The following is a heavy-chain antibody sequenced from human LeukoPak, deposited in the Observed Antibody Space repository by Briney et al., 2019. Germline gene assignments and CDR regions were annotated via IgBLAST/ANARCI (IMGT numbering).Heavy chain of an antibody. CDR3: ARAADPFDY. J-gene: IGHJ4*02. V-gene: IGHV3-21*01. D-gene: IGHD6-19*01. Sequence: GGSLRLSCAASGFTFSSYSMNWVRQAPGKGLEWVSSISSSSSYIYYADSVKGRLTISRDNAENSLYLQMNSLRAEDTAVYYCARAADPFDYWGQGTLVTVSS. CDR1: GFTFSSYS. CDR2: ISSSSSYI.